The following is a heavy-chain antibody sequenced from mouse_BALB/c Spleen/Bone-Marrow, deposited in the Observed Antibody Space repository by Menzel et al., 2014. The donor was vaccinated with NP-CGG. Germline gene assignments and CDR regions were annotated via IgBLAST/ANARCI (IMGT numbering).Heavy chain of an antibody. CDR1: GFTFSDYY. CDR3: ARDGNFYAMDY. J-gene: IGHJ4*01. CDR2: INDGGSYT. V-gene: IGHV5-4*02. D-gene: IGHD2-1*01. Sequence: EVQLLESGGGLVKPGGSLKLSCAASGFTFSDYYMYWVRQTPEKRLEWVATINDGGSYTYYKDSVKVRVTISRDNAKNNLYLQMSGLKSEDTAMYYCARDGNFYAMDYWGQGTSVTVAS.